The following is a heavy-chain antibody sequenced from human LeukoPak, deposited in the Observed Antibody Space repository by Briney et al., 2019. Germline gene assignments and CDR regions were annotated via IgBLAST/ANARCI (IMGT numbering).Heavy chain of an antibody. J-gene: IGHJ6*02. CDR2: TSGSGGRT. Sequence: PGRSLRLSCAASGFTFSSYAMTWVRQAPGKGLEWVSGTSGSGGRTNYADSVKGRFTISRDNSKNTLYLQMNSLRVEDTAVYYCAKDRDQRTQFYYYYYGMDAWGQGTTVTVSS. D-gene: IGHD2-2*01. V-gene: IGHV3-23*01. CDR3: AKDRDQRTQFYYYYYGMDA. CDR1: GFTFSSYA.